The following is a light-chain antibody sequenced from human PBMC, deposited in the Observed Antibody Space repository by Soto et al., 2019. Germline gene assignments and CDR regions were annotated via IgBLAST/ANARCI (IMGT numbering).Light chain of an antibody. Sequence: EIVLTQSPGTLSLSPGERATLFCRASQRVSSSYLAWYQQKPGQAPRLLIYGASSRATGIPDRFSGSGSGTDFTLTISRLDPEDFAVYYCLQYVSLPRTFGQGTKVEI. CDR3: LQYVSLPRT. CDR1: QRVSSSY. CDR2: GAS. V-gene: IGKV3-20*01. J-gene: IGKJ1*01.